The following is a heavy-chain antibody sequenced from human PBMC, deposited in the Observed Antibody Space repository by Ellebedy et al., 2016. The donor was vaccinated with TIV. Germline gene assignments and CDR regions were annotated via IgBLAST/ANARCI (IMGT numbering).Heavy chain of an antibody. CDR1: GGSIRSDDYF. D-gene: IGHD2-8*01. CDR3: ASDHTNWDGMDV. J-gene: IGHJ6*02. CDR2: IYYSGAT. V-gene: IGHV4-30-4*01. Sequence: MPSETLSLTCTVFGGSIRSDDYFWFWLRQPPGKGLEWIGYIYYSGATYYNPSLKSRINISVDTSKNQFSLKLSSVTAADTAVYYCASDHTNWDGMDVWGQGTTVTVSS.